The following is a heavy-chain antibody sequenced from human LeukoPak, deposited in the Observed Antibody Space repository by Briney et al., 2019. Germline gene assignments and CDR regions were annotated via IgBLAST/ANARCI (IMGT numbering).Heavy chain of an antibody. CDR2: IYYSGST. CDR3: ARHVTKAMAPNYFDY. V-gene: IGHV4-59*08. J-gene: IGHJ4*02. Sequence: PSETLSLTCTVSGGSISSYYWSWIRQPAGKGLEWIGYIYYSGSTNYNPSLKSRVTISVDTSKNQFSLKLSSVTAADTAVYYCARHVTKAMAPNYFDYWGQGTLVTVSS. CDR1: GGSISSYY. D-gene: IGHD5-18*01.